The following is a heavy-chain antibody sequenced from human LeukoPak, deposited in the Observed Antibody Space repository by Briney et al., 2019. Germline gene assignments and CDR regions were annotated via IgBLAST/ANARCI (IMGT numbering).Heavy chain of an antibody. CDR3: VKALPYYYGSGSYYNSYYFDY. Sequence: GGSLRLSCAASGFTFDDYAMHWVRQAPGKGLEWVSGISWNSGSIGYANSAKGRFTISRDNANNSLFLQMNSLRAEDTALYYCVKALPYYYGSGSYYNSYYFDYWGQGTLVTVSS. CDR2: ISWNSGSI. CDR1: GFTFDDYA. J-gene: IGHJ4*02. D-gene: IGHD3-10*01. V-gene: IGHV3-9*01.